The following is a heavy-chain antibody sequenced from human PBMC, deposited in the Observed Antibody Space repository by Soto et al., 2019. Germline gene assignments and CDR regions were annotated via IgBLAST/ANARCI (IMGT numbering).Heavy chain of an antibody. CDR1: GFTFSSYS. CDR2: ISSSSSYI. J-gene: IGHJ5*02. CDR3: ARGRYCTNGVCYWFDP. Sequence: TGGSLRLSCAASGFTFSSYSMNWVRQAPGKGLEWVSSISSSSSYIYYADSVKGRFTISRDNAKNSLYLQMNSLRAEDTAVYYCARGRYCTNGVCYWFDPWGQGTLVTVSS. V-gene: IGHV3-21*01. D-gene: IGHD2-8*01.